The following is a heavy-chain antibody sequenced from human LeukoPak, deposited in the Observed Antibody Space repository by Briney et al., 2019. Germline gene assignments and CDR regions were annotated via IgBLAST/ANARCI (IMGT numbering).Heavy chain of an antibody. V-gene: IGHV3-30*18. Sequence: GGSLRLSCAASGFTFSSYGMHWVRQAPGKGLEWVAVISYDGSNKYYADSVKGRFTISRDNSKSALYLQMNSLKTEDTGVYYCAKDLSSSGSYSSVDSWGQGTLVTVSS. CDR1: GFTFSSYG. J-gene: IGHJ4*02. CDR3: AKDLSSSGSYSSVDS. CDR2: ISYDGSNK. D-gene: IGHD1-26*01.